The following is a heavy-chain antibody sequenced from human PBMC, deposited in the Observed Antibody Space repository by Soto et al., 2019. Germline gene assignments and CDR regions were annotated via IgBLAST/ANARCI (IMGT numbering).Heavy chain of an antibody. V-gene: IGHV3-74*01. J-gene: IGHJ3*01. CDR1: GGRFVRYG. CDR2: ITADGGST. CDR3: VTLLDYAFAFDV. Sequence: PGGSLRLCWAASGGRFVRYGGHWVRQAPGKGLVWVSRITADGGSTSYADSVKGRFTISRDNAENKLYLQMNGVRSDDTAVYYCVTLLDYAFAFDVWGQGTMVTVSS. D-gene: IGHD3-10*01.